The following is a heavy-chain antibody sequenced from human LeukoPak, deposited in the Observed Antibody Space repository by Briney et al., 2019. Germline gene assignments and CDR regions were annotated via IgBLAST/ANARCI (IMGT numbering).Heavy chain of an antibody. CDR1: GASVSSGGYY. J-gene: IGHJ4*02. V-gene: IGHV4-61*08. CDR2: IYYSGST. Sequence: PSETLSLTCTVSGASVSSGGYYWSWIRQPPGKGLEWIGYIYYSGSTNYNPSLKSRVTISVDTSKNQLSLKVNSVTAADTAIYYCARRGGSGRSFDYWGQGTLVTVSS. D-gene: IGHD3-10*01. CDR3: ARRGGSGRSFDY.